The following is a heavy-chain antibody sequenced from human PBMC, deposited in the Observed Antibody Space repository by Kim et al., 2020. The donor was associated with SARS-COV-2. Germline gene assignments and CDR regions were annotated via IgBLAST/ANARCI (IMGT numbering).Heavy chain of an antibody. Sequence: ASVKVSCKASGYTFTSYDIYWVRQATGQGLEWMGWMNPNSGNTGYAQKFQGRVTMTRNTSISTAYMELSSLRSEDTAVYYCARGRRQWLVRAQGTRYGMDVWGQGTTVTVSS. CDR3: ARGRRQWLVRAQGTRYGMDV. CDR1: GYTFTSYD. V-gene: IGHV1-8*01. CDR2: MNPNSGNT. J-gene: IGHJ6*02. D-gene: IGHD6-19*01.